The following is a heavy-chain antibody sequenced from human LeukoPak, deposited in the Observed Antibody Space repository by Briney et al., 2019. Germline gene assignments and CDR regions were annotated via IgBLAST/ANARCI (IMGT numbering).Heavy chain of an antibody. CDR2: IYPDVSDT. V-gene: IGHV5-51*01. CDR3: ARQYYDFWSGYPRQTYYFDY. CDR1: GYSFSSYS. Sequence: GESLKISCKGLGYSFSSYSIGWVRQMPGKGLEWMGIIYPDVSDTRYSPSFQGQVTISADRSFSTAYLRWSSLKASDTAMYYCARQYYDFWSGYPRQTYYFDYWGQVTLVTVSS. J-gene: IGHJ4*02. D-gene: IGHD3-3*01.